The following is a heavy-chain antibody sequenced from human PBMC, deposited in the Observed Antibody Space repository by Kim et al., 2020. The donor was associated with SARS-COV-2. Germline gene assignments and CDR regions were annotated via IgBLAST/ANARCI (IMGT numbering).Heavy chain of an antibody. CDR1: GFTFSSYW. V-gene: IGHV3-7*01. CDR2: IKQDGSEK. J-gene: IGHJ4*02. D-gene: IGHD5-12*01. Sequence: GGSLRLSCAASGFTFSSYWMSWVRQAPGKGLEWVANIKQDGSEKYYVDSVKGRFTISRDNAKNSLYLQMNSLRAEDTAVYYCARVGDGYNTHFDYWGQGTLVTVSS. CDR3: ARVGDGYNTHFDY.